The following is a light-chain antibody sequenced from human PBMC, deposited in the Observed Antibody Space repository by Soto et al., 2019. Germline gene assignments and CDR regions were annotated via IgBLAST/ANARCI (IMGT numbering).Light chain of an antibody. CDR1: SSDVGSYNL. J-gene: IGLJ2*01. Sequence: QSALTQPASVSGSPGQSITISCTGTSSDVGSYNLVSWYQQHPGKAPKLMIYEGTKRPSGVSNRFSGSKSGNTASLTISGLQVEDEADYYCCSYAGSGTFHVVFGGGTKLTVL. V-gene: IGLV2-23*03. CDR3: CSYAGSGTFHVV. CDR2: EGT.